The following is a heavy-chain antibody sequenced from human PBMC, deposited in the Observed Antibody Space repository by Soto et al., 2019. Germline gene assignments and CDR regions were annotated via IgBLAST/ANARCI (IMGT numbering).Heavy chain of an antibody. CDR2: FYYSGST. D-gene: IGHD3-10*01. Sequence: PSETLSLTCTVSGGSISTYYWSWIRQPPGKVLEFIGYFYYSGSTNYNPSLKSRVTISVDTSKNQLSLKLTSVTAADTAVYYCARTMVRGVTRWVYGMDVWGQGTTVTV. CDR1: GGSISTYY. J-gene: IGHJ6*02. CDR3: ARTMVRGVTRWVYGMDV. V-gene: IGHV4-59*01.